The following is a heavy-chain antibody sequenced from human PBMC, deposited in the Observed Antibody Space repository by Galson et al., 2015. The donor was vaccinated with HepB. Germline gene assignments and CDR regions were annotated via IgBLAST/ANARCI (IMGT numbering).Heavy chain of an antibody. D-gene: IGHD3-16*01. CDR3: ARDLWAQGHGVY. J-gene: IGHJ4*02. V-gene: IGHV3-33*01. CDR2: IWYDGSNK. Sequence: SLRLSCAASGFTFINYAMHWVRQAPGKGLEWVAVIWYDGSNKYYTDSVKGRSTISRDNSKNTLYLQMNSLRAEDTAVYYCARDLWAQGHGVYWGQGTLVTVSS. CDR1: GFTFINYA.